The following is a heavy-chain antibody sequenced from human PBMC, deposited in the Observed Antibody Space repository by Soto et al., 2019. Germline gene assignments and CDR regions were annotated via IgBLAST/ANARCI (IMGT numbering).Heavy chain of an antibody. Sequence: SETLSLTCTVSGGSISSYYWSWIRQPPGKGLEWIGYIYYSGSTNYNPSLKSRVTISVDTSKNQFSLKLSSVTAADTAVYYCAGGGGIRDYYYGMDVWGQGTKVTVSS. V-gene: IGHV4-59*01. J-gene: IGHJ6*02. CDR3: AGGGGIRDYYYGMDV. CDR1: GGSISSYY. D-gene: IGHD3-3*02. CDR2: IYYSGST.